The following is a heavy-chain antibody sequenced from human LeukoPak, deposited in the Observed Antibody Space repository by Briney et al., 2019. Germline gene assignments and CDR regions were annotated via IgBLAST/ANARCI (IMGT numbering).Heavy chain of an antibody. D-gene: IGHD2-8*01. CDR2: ISAYNGNT. CDR3: ARVDQDIVLMVYATSTINWFDP. Sequence: ASVKVSCKASGYTFTSYGISWVRQAPGQGLEWMGWISAYNGNTNYAQKLQGRVTMTTDTSTSTAYMELRSLRSDDTAVYYCARVDQDIVLMVYATSTINWFDPWGRGTLVTVSS. V-gene: IGHV1-18*01. CDR1: GYTFTSYG. J-gene: IGHJ5*02.